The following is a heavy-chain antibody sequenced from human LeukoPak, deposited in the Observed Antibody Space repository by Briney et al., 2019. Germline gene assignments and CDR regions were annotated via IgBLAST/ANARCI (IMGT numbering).Heavy chain of an antibody. CDR3: AGEDVLTGYYAFDY. V-gene: IGHV4-34*01. CDR2: INHSGTT. CDR1: GGSFSGYY. D-gene: IGHD3-9*01. J-gene: IGHJ4*01. Sequence: PSETLSLTCAVYGGSFSGYYWTWIRQPPGKGLEWIGEINHSGTTNYNSSLESRVTISVDTSENQFSLKLSSVTAADTAVYYCAGEDVLTGYYAFDYWGHGTLVTVSS.